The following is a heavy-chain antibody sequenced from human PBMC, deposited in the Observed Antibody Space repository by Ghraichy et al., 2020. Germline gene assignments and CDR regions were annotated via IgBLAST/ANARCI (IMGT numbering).Heavy chain of an antibody. V-gene: IGHV1-8*01. Sequence: ASVKVSCKASGYTFTSYDINWVRQATGQGLEWMRWMNPNSGNTGYAQKFQGRVTMTRNTSISTAYLELSSLRSEDTAVYYCQRGEFLGIVRMVEAQTFQHWGQGTLVTGSS. CDR2: MNPNSGNT. CDR1: GYTFTSYD. J-gene: IGHJ1*01. D-gene: IGHD2-8*01. CDR3: QRGEFLGIVRMVEAQTFQH.